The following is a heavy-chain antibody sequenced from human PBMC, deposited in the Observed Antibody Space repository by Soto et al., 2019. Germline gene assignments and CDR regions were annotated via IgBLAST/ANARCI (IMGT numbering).Heavy chain of an antibody. J-gene: IGHJ4*02. CDR3: TTDPSIYFDY. Sequence: AGGYLILSCAAAGFTFSDALMNWVHQAPGKGLEWVGRIKSKTDGGTTDYAAPVKGRFTISRDDSKNTLYLQMNSLKTEDTAVYYCTTDPSIYFDYWGQGTLVTVSS. V-gene: IGHV3-15*07. CDR1: GFTFSDAL. CDR2: IKSKTDGGTT. D-gene: IGHD6-6*01.